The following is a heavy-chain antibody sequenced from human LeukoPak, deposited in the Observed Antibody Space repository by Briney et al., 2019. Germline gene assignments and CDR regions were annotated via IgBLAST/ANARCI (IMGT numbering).Heavy chain of an antibody. CDR2: ISGSGAGT. CDR1: GFTFSGYA. Sequence: GGSLRLSCAASGFTFSGYAMNWVRQAPGKGLEWVSGISGSGAGTYYADSVKGRFTISRDNSKNTLYLQMNSLRADDTAVYYCAKATVTHLIDYWGQGTLVTVSS. CDR3: AKATVTHLIDY. V-gene: IGHV3-23*01. D-gene: IGHD4-17*01. J-gene: IGHJ4*02.